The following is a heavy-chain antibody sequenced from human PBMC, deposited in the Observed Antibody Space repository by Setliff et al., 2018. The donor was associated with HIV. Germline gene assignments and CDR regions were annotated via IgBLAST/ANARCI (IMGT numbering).Heavy chain of an antibody. CDR2: TSADSGNT. CDR3: ARTNHYYHSNFDY. Sequence: ASVKVSCKASGYTFTGYYIHWVRQAPGQGLEWMGWTSADSGNTKYAQNVQGRVTMTTDTSASTAYMEVRRLRSDDTAVYYCARTNHYYHSNFDYWGQGTLVTVSS. V-gene: IGHV1-18*04. J-gene: IGHJ4*02. D-gene: IGHD3-22*01. CDR1: GYTFTGYY.